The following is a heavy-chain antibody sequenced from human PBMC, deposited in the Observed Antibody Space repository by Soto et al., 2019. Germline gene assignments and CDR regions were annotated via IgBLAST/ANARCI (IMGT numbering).Heavy chain of an antibody. V-gene: IGHV1-24*01. D-gene: IGHD1-1*01. CDR1: GHTLTDFS. CDR3: AAGGTRWLQSPLDY. Sequence: QVQLVQSGAEVKKPGASVKVSCKVSGHTLTDFSMCWVRQAPGKGLELMGGFDSEDGKISYVQKFQGRVTMTEDTSSDTAYMELSGLRSEDTAVYYCAAGGTRWLQSPLDYWGQGTLVTVSS. CDR2: FDSEDGKI. J-gene: IGHJ4*02.